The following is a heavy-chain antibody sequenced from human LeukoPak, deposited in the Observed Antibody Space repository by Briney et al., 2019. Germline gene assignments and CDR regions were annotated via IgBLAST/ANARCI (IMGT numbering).Heavy chain of an antibody. Sequence: GESLKISCKGSGYSFTSYWISWVRQMPGKGLEWMGRIDPSDSYTNYSPSFQGHVTISADKSISTAYLQWSSLKASDTAMYYCATTTADFYYYGMDVWGQGTTVTVSS. J-gene: IGHJ6*02. D-gene: IGHD1-1*01. CDR1: GYSFTSYW. CDR3: ATTTADFYYYGMDV. CDR2: IDPSDSYT. V-gene: IGHV5-10-1*01.